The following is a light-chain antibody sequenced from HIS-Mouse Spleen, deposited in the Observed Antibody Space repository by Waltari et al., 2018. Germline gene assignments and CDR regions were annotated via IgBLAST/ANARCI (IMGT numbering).Light chain of an antibody. V-gene: IGLV3-10*01. CDR3: YSTDSSGNHRV. CDR2: EDS. Sequence: SYELTQPPSVSVSPGQTARITCPGVALPKQYAYSYHQKSGQDPVLVIYEDSKRPLGIPERFSGSSSGTMATLTISGAQVEDEADYYCYSTDSSGNHRVFGGGTKLTVL. J-gene: IGLJ2*01. CDR1: ALPKQY.